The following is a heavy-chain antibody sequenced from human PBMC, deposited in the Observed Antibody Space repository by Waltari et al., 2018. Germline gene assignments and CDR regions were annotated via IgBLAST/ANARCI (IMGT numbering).Heavy chain of an antibody. CDR2: INPNSGCT. CDR3: ARGEGRITMFGVVLDY. J-gene: IGHJ4*02. D-gene: IGHD3-3*01. V-gene: IGHV1-2*02. CDR1: GYTFTGYY. Sequence: QVQLVQSGAEVKKPGASVKVSCKASGYTFTGYYMHWVRQAPGQGLEWMGWINPNSGCTSDAQKFQGRVSMTRDTSIRPAYMGLGRLRSDDTAVYYCARGEGRITMFGVVLDYWGQGTLVTVSS.